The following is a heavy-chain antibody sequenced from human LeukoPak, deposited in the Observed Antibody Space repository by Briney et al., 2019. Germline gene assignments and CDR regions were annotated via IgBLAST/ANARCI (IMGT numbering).Heavy chain of an antibody. J-gene: IGHJ5*02. CDR1: GGTFSSYT. D-gene: IGHD2-2*01. Sequence: SVKVSCKASGGTFSSYTISWVRQAPGQGLEWMGRIIPILGIADYAQKFQGRVTITADKSTSTAYMELSSLRSEDTAVYYCARVGGYCSSTSCLQNWFDPWGQGTLVTVSS. CDR3: ARVGGYCSSTSCLQNWFDP. V-gene: IGHV1-69*02. CDR2: IIPILGIA.